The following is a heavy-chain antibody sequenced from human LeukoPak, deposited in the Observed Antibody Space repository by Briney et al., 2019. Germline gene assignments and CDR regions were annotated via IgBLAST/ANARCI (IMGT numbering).Heavy chain of an antibody. D-gene: IGHD3-22*01. J-gene: IGHJ4*02. CDR3: ARDDNSGHVSL. CDR2: ITSSSSYI. CDR1: GFTFSTYS. V-gene: IGHV3-21*01. Sequence: PGGSLRLSCAASGFTFSTYSMNWVRQAPGKGLEGVSYITSSSSYIYYADSVKGRFTISRDNAKNSLYLQMNSLRAEDTAVYYCARDDNSGHVSLWGQGTLVIVSS.